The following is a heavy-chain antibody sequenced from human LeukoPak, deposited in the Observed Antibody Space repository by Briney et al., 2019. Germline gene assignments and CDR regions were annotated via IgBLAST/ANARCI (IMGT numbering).Heavy chain of an antibody. Sequence: GASVKVSCKASGYTXTDSYMHWVRQAPGQGLEWMGWINPNSGGTNYAQKFQGRVSMTRDTSISTAYMELSRLRSDDTAVYYCARDLGYTSSCWGQGTLVTVSS. D-gene: IGHD6-13*01. J-gene: IGHJ4*02. CDR3: ARDLGYTSSC. V-gene: IGHV1-2*02. CDR2: INPNSGGT. CDR1: GYTXTDSY.